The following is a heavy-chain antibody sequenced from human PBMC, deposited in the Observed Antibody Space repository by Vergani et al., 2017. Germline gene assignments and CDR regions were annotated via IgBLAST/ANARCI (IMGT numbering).Heavy chain of an antibody. CDR3: ASHPFDGYSSSWDGPREV. D-gene: IGHD6-13*01. Sequence: QVQLVQSGAEVKKPGASVKVSCKASGYTFTSYYMHWVRQAPGQGLEWMGIINPSGGSTSYAQKFQGRVTMTRDTSTSTVYMELSSLRSEDTAVYYCASHPFDGYSSSWDGPREVWGQGTLVTVSS. J-gene: IGHJ4*02. CDR1: GYTFTSYY. V-gene: IGHV1-46*01. CDR2: INPSGGST.